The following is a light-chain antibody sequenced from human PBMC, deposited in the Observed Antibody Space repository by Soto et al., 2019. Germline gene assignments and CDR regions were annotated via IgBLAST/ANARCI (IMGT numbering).Light chain of an antibody. CDR2: DVS. CDR1: STDVGGYNH. Sequence: QSALTQPASVSGSPGQSITISCTGTSTDVGGYNHVSWYQQHPGKAPKPMISDVSNRPSGVSIRFSGSKSGNTASLTISGLQAEDEADYYCNSYSSSTTLYLFGTGTKVTVL. J-gene: IGLJ1*01. V-gene: IGLV2-14*01. CDR3: NSYSSSTTLYL.